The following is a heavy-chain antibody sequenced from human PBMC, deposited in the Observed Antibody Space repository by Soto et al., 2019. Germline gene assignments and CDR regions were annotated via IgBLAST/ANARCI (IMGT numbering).Heavy chain of an antibody. CDR1: GGSITSTNW. V-gene: IGHV4-4*02. J-gene: IGHJ4*02. D-gene: IGHD7-27*01. CDR3: ARSALRVLWD. CDR2: IYHSGGS. Sequence: QVQLQESGPGLVKPSGTLSLTCAVSGGSITSTNWWRWVRQPPGKGLEWIGEIYHSGGSNYNPSLKSRVIISVDKSKNQFSLKLSSVTAADTAVYYCARSALRVLWDWGQGTLVTVSS.